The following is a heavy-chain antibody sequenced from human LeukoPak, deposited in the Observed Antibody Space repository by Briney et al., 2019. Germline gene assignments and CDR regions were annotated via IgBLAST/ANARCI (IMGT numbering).Heavy chain of an antibody. J-gene: IGHJ4*02. V-gene: IGHV3-23*01. CDR3: AKGGGNCGGDCFYYFDY. CDR2: ISGTGGNT. CDR1: GLTFSSHP. Sequence: GGSLRLSCAASGLTFSSHPMSWVRQAPGKGLEWVSAISGTGGNTYYADSVKGRFTISRDNSKNTLYLQMNSLRAEDTAVYYCAKGGGNCGGDCFYYFDYWGQGTLVTVSS. D-gene: IGHD2-21*02.